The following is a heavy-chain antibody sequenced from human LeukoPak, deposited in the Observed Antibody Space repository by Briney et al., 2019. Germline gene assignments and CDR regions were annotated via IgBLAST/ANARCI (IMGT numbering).Heavy chain of an antibody. CDR3: AREWLYYYDSSGFWCWFDP. V-gene: IGHV1-8*01. Sequence: ASVKVSCKASGYTFTSYDINWVRQATGQGLEWMGWMNPNSGNTGYAQKFQGRVTMTRNTSISTAYMELSSLRSEDTAVYYCAREWLYYYDSSGFWCWFDPWGQGTLVTVSS. CDR2: MNPNSGNT. J-gene: IGHJ5*02. D-gene: IGHD3-22*01. CDR1: GYTFTSYD.